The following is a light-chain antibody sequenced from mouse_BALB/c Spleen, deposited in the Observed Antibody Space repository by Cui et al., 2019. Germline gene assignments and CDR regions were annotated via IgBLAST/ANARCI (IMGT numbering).Light chain of an antibody. CDR1: SSVSY. V-gene: IGKV4-68*01. CDR3: QQWSSNPWT. CDR2: LTS. J-gene: IGKJ1*01. Sequence: QIVLTQSPALMSASPGKKVTMTCSASSSVSYMYWYQQKPRSSPKPWIYLTSNLASGVPARFSGSGSGTSYSLTISSMEAEDAATYYCQQWSSNPWTFGGGTKLEIK.